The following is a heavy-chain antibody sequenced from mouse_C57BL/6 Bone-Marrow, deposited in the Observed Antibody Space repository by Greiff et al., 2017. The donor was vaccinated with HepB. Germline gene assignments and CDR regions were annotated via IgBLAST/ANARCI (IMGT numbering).Heavy chain of an antibody. V-gene: IGHV1-52*01. Sequence: QVQLQQPGAELVRPGSSVKLSCKASGYTFTSYWMHWVKQRPIQGLEWIGNIDPSNSETNYNQKFKDKATLTVDKSSSTAYKQLSSLTSEDSAVYYCARSSTPYTRWCFDVWGTGTTVTVSS. CDR1: GYTFTSYW. CDR2: IDPSNSET. CDR3: ARSSTPYTRWCFDV. J-gene: IGHJ1*03. D-gene: IGHD2-12*01.